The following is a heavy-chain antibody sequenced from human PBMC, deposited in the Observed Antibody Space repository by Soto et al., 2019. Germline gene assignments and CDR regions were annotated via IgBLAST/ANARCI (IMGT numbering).Heavy chain of an antibody. Sequence: QVQLVQSGAEVKKPGASVKVSCKASGYTFTSYAMHWVRQAPGQRLEWMGWINAGNGNTKYSQKFQGRVTITRDTSASTAYMKLSSLRSEDTAVYYCAFWGAVADFAYWGQRTLVTVSS. D-gene: IGHD6-19*01. CDR2: INAGNGNT. V-gene: IGHV1-3*01. CDR1: GYTFTSYA. CDR3: AFWGAVADFAY. J-gene: IGHJ4*02.